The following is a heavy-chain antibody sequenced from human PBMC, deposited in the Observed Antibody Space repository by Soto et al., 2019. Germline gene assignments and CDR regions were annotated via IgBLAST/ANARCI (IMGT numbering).Heavy chain of an antibody. CDR1: GFTFSSYS. Sequence: GGSLRLSCAASGFTFSSYSMNWVRQAPGKGLEWVSYISSSSSTIYYGDSVKGRFTISRDNAKNSLYLQMNSLRAEDTAAYYCARVSGYSSSWYRRDDYWGQGTLVTVSS. CDR2: ISSSSSTI. D-gene: IGHD6-13*01. CDR3: ARVSGYSSSWYRRDDY. J-gene: IGHJ4*02. V-gene: IGHV3-48*01.